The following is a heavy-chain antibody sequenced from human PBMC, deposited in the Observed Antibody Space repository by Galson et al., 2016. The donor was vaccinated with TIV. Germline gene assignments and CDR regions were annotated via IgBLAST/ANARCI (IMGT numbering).Heavy chain of an antibody. CDR3: TNGSITTVSYFPH. CDR1: GYSFSDYW. Sequence: QSGAEVKQPGESLRISCRGSGYSFSDYWITWVRQMPGKGLEWMGMIDPRCSYTHYSPSFQGHVTMSTDKSISTAYLHWSSLKASDSAIYYCTNGSITTVSYFPHWGRGTLVAVSS. V-gene: IGHV5-10-1*01. CDR2: IDPRCSYT. D-gene: IGHD3-10*01. J-gene: IGHJ1*01.